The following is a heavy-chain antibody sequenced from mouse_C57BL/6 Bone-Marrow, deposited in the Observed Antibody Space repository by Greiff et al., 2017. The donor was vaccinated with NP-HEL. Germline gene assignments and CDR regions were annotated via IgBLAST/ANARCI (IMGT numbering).Heavy chain of an antibody. CDR3: ARADDGYYGFAY. V-gene: IGHV5-6*01. Sequence: EVMLVESGGDLVKPGGSLKLSCAASGFTFSSYGMSWVRQTPDKRLEWVATISSGGSYTYYPDSVKGRFTISRDNAKNTLYLQMSSLKSEDTAMYYGARADDGYYGFAYWGQGTLVTVSA. CDR2: ISSGGSYT. J-gene: IGHJ3*01. D-gene: IGHD2-3*01. CDR1: GFTFSSYG.